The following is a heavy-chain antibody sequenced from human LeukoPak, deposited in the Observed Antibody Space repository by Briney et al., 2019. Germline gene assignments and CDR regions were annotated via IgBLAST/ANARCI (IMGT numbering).Heavy chain of an antibody. Sequence: SQTLSLTCAVSGGSINSGDSHWSWIRQPPGKGLAWIGYISYSGDTSYNPSLKSRVTIALDTSKNHFSLQLTSVTAADTAVYYCVRVITGTSAYDYWGQGTLVTVSS. CDR2: ISYSGDT. J-gene: IGHJ4*02. CDR1: GGSINSGDSH. V-gene: IGHV4-30-4*01. D-gene: IGHD1-20*01. CDR3: VRVITGTSAYDY.